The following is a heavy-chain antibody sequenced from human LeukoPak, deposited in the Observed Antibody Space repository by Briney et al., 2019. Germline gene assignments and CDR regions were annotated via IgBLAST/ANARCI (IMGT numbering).Heavy chain of an antibody. J-gene: IGHJ4*02. D-gene: IGHD3-10*01. CDR2: IRNKASGETT. V-gene: IGHV3-49*04. Sequence: PGRSLRLSCTASGFSFGDYAMSWVRQAPGKGLEWVGFIRNKASGETTQYAASVKGGFTISRDNSKSIAYLQVNSLQAEDTAVYYCARPIYGSGSYYFDYWGQGTLVTVSS. CDR1: GFSFGDYA. CDR3: ARPIYGSGSYYFDY.